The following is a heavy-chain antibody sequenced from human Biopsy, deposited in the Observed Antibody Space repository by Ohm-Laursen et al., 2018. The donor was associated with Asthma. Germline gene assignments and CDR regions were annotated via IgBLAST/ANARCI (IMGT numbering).Heavy chain of an antibody. CDR1: GYTFINYA. J-gene: IGHJ3*01. CDR2: INAANGNT. D-gene: IGHD3-9*01. CDR3: ARTYFDFLTGQVKDVFGV. V-gene: IGHV1-3*01. Sequence: SVKVSCKASGYTFINYAIHWVRQAPGHSLEWMGWINAANGNTKYSQKFQGRLTISRDTSASTAYMDLSSLRSEDTAVYYCARTYFDFLTGQVKDVFGVWGQGTTVTVSS.